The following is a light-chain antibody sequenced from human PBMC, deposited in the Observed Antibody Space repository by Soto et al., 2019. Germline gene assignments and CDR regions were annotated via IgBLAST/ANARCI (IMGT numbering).Light chain of an antibody. CDR2: DAY. Sequence: EVVLTQSPVTLSLSPGERATLSCRASQSFRGLLAWYQQKPGQAPRLLIYDAYNRATGIPPRFSGSGSGTDFTLTISSLEPEDSAVYYCQQRHMWPITFGQGTRLA. J-gene: IGKJ5*01. V-gene: IGKV3-11*01. CDR1: QSFRGL. CDR3: QQRHMWPIT.